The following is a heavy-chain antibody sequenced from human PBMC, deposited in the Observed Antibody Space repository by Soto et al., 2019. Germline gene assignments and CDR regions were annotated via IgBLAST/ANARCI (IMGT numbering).Heavy chain of an antibody. V-gene: IGHV4-39*07. J-gene: IGHJ5*02. CDR1: GGSISSSSYY. CDR3: VRESTTSGPNWFDT. CDR2: IYYSGST. D-gene: IGHD1-1*01. Sequence: ASETLSLTCTVSGGSISSSSYYWGWIRQPPGNGLGWIGSIYYSGSTYYNPSLKSRVTISVDRSENQFSLKLTSVTAADTAVYYCVRESTTSGPNWFDTWGPGILVTVSS.